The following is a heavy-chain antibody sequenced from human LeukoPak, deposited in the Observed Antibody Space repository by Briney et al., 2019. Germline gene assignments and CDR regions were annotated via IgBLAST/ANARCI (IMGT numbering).Heavy chain of an antibody. J-gene: IGHJ4*02. V-gene: IGHV4-34*01. CDR3: ARPRYSSGWYYFDY. CDR2: INHSGST. D-gene: IGHD6-19*01. CDR1: GGSFSGYY. Sequence: PSETLSLTCAVYGGSFSGYYWSWIRQPPGKGLEWIGEINHSGSTNYNPSLKSRVTISVDTSKNQFSLKLSSVTAADTAVYYCARPRYSSGWYYFDYWGQGTLVTVSP.